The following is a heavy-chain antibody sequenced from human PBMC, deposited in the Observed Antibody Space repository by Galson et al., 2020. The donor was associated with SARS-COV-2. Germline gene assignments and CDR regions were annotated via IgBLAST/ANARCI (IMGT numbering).Heavy chain of an antibody. V-gene: IGHV4-31*03. CDR2: IYYRGST. Sequence: SETLSLTCTVSGGSISSGGYYWSWNRQHQGKGLEWIGYIYYRGSTYYNPSLKSRVTISVDTSKNQFSLKLSSVAAADTAVYDCARTSGGTDAFDIWGQGTMVTVSS. J-gene: IGHJ3*02. D-gene: IGHD1-1*01. CDR3: ARTSGGTDAFDI. CDR1: GGSISSGGYY.